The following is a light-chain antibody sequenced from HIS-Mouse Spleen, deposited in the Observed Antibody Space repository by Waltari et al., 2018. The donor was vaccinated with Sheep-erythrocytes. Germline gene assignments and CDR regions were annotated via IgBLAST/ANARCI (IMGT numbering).Light chain of an antibody. Sequence: QSALTQPASVSGSPGQSITISCTGTSSDVGCYNLLSWYQQHPGKAPKLMIYEGSKRPSGVSNRFSGSKSGNTASLTISGLQAEDEADYYCCSYAGSSTPWVFGGGTKLTVL. CDR1: SSDVGCYNL. CDR3: CSYAGSSTPWV. CDR2: EGS. J-gene: IGLJ3*02. V-gene: IGLV2-23*01.